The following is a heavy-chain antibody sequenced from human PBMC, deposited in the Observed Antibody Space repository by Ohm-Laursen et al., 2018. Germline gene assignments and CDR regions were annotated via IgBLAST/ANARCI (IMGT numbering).Heavy chain of an antibody. CDR2: IKQDGTEK. J-gene: IGHJ4*02. D-gene: IGHD4-23*01. V-gene: IGHV3-7*01. CDR3: ASAHLWSLPPLE. CDR1: GFTFSNYG. Sequence: SLRLSCAASGFTFSNYGMHWVRQAPGKGLEWVANIKQDGTEKYYVDSVKGRFTISRDNAKNSLYLQMNSLRAEDTAVYYCASAHLWSLPPLEWGQGTLVTVSS.